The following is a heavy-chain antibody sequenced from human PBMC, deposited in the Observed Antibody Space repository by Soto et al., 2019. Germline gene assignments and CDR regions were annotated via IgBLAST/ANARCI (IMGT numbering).Heavy chain of an antibody. D-gene: IGHD2-15*01. CDR1: GFTFSTFG. CDR2: ISYDGSNE. CDR3: AKDRHRLGYCSGGSCYSGGIDY. J-gene: IGHJ4*02. V-gene: IGHV3-30*18. Sequence: GGSLRLSCAASGFTFSTFGMHWVRQAPGKGLEWVAVISYDGSNEFYADSVKGRFTISRDNSKNTLSLQMNSLRAEDTAVYYCAKDRHRLGYCSGGSCYSGGIDYWGQGTLVTVSS.